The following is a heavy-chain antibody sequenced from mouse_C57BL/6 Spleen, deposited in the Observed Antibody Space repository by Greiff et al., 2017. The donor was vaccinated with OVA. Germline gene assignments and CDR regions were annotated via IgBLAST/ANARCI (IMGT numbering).Heavy chain of an antibody. CDR3: ASRDDAY. Sequence: EVQLQQSGPELVKPGASVKISCKASGYTFTDYYMNWVKQSHGKSLEWIGDINPNNGGTSYNQKFKGKATLTVDKSSSTAYMELRSLTSEDSAVYYCASRDDAYWGQGTLVTVSA. D-gene: IGHD3-3*01. J-gene: IGHJ3*01. CDR2: INPNNGGT. V-gene: IGHV1-26*01. CDR1: GYTFTDYY.